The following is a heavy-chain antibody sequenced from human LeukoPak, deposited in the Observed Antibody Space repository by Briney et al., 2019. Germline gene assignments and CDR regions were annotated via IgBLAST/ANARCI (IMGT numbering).Heavy chain of an antibody. CDR1: GFTFSSYS. V-gene: IGHV3-21*01. CDR3: ASPDYYDSSGDYAFDI. D-gene: IGHD3-22*01. CDR2: ISSSNSYI. Sequence: GGSLRLSCAASGFTFSSYSMNWVRQAPGKGLEWVSSISSSNSYIYYADSVKGRFTISRDNAKNSLYLQMNSLRAEDTAVYYCASPDYYDSSGDYAFDIWGQGTMVTVSS. J-gene: IGHJ3*02.